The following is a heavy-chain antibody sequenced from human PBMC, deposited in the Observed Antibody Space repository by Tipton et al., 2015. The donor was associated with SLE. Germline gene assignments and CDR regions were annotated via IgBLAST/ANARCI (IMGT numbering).Heavy chain of an antibody. CDR2: INHSGRT. J-gene: IGHJ3*02. V-gene: IGHV4-34*01. CDR3: ARIGVGGVIATDAFDI. D-gene: IGHD3-16*02. Sequence: LRLSCAVYGGSVSGHYWSWIRQPPGKGLEWIGEINHSGRTNYNPSLKSRVTISVDTAKNQFSLKLSSVNAADTAVYYCARIGVGGVIATDAFDIWGQGTMVTVSS. CDR1: GGSVSGHY.